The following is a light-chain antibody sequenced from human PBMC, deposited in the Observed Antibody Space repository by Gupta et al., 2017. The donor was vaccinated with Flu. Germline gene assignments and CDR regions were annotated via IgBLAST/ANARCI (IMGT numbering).Light chain of an antibody. J-gene: IGLJ1*01. CDR1: SGDIGGYNY. CDR3: SSYSSTTLYV. CDR2: EVN. V-gene: IGLV2-14*03. Sequence: QSALTQPAPVSGSLGQSITISCTGTSGDIGGYNYVSWYQQHPGKAPKLLIYEVNNRPSGVSNRFSGSKSGNTASLTVSGHQAEDEADYYCSSYSSTTLYVFGTGTKVTVL.